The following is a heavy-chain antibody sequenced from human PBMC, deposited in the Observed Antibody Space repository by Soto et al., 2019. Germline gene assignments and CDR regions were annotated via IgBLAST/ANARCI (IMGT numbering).Heavy chain of an antibody. CDR3: ARGLRYFDW. CDR1: GGSITSSY. V-gene: IGHV4-59*01. D-gene: IGHD3-9*01. CDR2: IYYSGST. J-gene: IGHJ4*02. Sequence: QVQLQESGPGLVKPSETLSLTCTVSGGSITSSYWSWIRQPPGKGLEWIGYIYYSGSTNYKPSLKSRVTISVDTSKNQFSLNLSSVTAADTAVYFCARGLRYFDWWGQGTLVTVSS.